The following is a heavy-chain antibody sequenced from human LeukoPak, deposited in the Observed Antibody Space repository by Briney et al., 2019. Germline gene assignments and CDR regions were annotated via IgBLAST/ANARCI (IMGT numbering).Heavy chain of an antibody. CDR3: TSVEMATTDSFDI. J-gene: IGHJ3*02. D-gene: IGHD5-24*01. CDR2: IRSKANSYAT. V-gene: IGHV3-73*01. Sequence: GGSLRLSCAASGFTFSGSAMHWVRQASGKGLELVGRIRSKANSYATAYAASVKGRFTISRDDSKNTAYLQMNSLKTEDTAVYYCTSVEMATTDSFDIWGQGTMVTVSS. CDR1: GFTFSGSA.